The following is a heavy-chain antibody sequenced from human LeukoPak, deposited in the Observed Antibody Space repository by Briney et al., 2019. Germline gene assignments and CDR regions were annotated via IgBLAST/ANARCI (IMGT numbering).Heavy chain of an antibody. Sequence: GGSLRLSCAASGFTFSSYAMHWVRQAPGKGLEWVAVISYDGSNKYYADSVKGRFTISRDNSKNTLYLQMNSLRAEDTAVYYCARGGTEIYYRYYGMDVWGQGTTVTVSS. CDR2: ISYDGSNK. CDR3: ARGGTEIYYRYYGMDV. CDR1: GFTFSSYA. J-gene: IGHJ6*02. D-gene: IGHD3-22*01. V-gene: IGHV3-30*04.